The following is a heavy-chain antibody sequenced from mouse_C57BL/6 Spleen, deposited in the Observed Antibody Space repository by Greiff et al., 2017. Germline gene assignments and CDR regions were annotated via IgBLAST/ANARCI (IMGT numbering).Heavy chain of an antibody. Sequence: DVKLVESGAELVRPGASVKLSCTASGFNIKDDYMHWVKQRPEQGLEWIGWIDPENGDTEYASKFQGKATITADTSSNTAYLQLSSLTSEDTAVYYCTTRTDSAMDYWGQGTSVTVSS. CDR1: GFNIKDDY. V-gene: IGHV14-4*01. CDR3: TTRTDSAMDY. J-gene: IGHJ4*01. CDR2: IDPENGDT.